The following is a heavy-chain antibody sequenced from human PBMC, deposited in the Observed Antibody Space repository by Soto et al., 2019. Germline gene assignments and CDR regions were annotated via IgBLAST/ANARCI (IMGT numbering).Heavy chain of an antibody. V-gene: IGHV4-39*01. J-gene: IGHJ4*02. CDR1: GGSISSSSYY. CDR3: ARHRYSHCLDY. Sequence: QLQLQESGPGLVKPSETLSLTCTVSGGSISSSSYYWGWIRQPPGKGLEWIGSIYYSGSTYYNPSLKSRVTISVDTSKNQFSLKLSSVTAADTAVYYCARHRYSHCLDYWGQGTLVTVSS. D-gene: IGHD1-1*01. CDR2: IYYSGST.